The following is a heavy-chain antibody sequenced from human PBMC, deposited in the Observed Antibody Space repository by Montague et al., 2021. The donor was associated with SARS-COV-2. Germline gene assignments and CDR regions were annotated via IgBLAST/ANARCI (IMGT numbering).Heavy chain of an antibody. CDR2: IYNSGST. CDR3: ARVGRGSSWYEVAFDI. V-gene: IGHV4-59*01. D-gene: IGHD6-13*01. J-gene: IGHJ3*02. Sequence: TLSLTCTVSGGSISRYYWTWIRQPPGKGLEWIGYIYNSGSTNYNPSLTSRVTISVDTSKNQFSLKLSSVVAADTAVYYCARVGRGSSWYEVAFDIWGQGTMVTVSS. CDR1: GGSISRYY.